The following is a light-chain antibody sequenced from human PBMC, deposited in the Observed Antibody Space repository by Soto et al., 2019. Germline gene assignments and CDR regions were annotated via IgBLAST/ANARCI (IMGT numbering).Light chain of an antibody. J-gene: IGKJ4*01. Sequence: EIVLTQSPGTLSLSPGERATLSCRASQSVSSSYLAWYQQKPGQAPRPLIYGASSRATGIPDRFSGSGSGTDFTLTISRLEPEDFAVYYCQQYGSSPPGTFGGGTKVEIK. CDR3: QQYGSSPPGT. V-gene: IGKV3-20*01. CDR1: QSVSSSY. CDR2: GAS.